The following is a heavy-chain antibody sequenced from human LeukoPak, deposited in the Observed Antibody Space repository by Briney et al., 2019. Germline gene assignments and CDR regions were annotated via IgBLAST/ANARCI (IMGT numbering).Heavy chain of an antibody. J-gene: IGHJ4*02. V-gene: IGHV3-30*02. CDR1: GFTFSSYG. CDR2: IRYDGRIK. Sequence: GGSLRLSCAASGFTFSSYGMHWVRQAPGKGLEWVAFIRYDGRIKYYADSVKGRFTISRDNSKDTLYLQMNSLRAEDTAVYYCARGAYYNILTGYRGEILGFDYWGQGTLVTVSS. CDR3: ARGAYYNILTGYRGEILGFDY. D-gene: IGHD3-9*01.